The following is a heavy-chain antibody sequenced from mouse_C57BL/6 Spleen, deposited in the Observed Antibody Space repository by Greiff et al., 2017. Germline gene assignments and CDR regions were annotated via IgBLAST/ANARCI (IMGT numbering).Heavy chain of an antibody. Sequence: VKVVESGAELVKPGASVKISCKASGYAFSSYWMNWVKQRPGKGLEWIGQIYPGDGDTNYNGKFKGKATLTADKSSRTAYMQLSSLTSEDSAVYFCARSGYYAMDYCGQGTSVTVSS. V-gene: IGHV1-80*01. CDR3: ARSGYYAMDY. J-gene: IGHJ4*01. CDR2: IYPGDGDT. CDR1: GYAFSSYW. D-gene: IGHD4-1*01.